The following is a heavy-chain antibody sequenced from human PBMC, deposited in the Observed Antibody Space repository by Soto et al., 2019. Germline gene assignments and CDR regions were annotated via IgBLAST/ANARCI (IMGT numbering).Heavy chain of an antibody. CDR2: ISGSGGTT. CDR3: AKVVCTSSCYDY. Sequence: PRGSLRLSCTVSEFTFSSYAMSWVRQAPGKGLEWVSAISGSGGTTNYADSVKGRFTISRDNSKNTLYLQMNSLRVEDTAVYYCAKVVCTSSCYDYWGQGTLVTVSS. CDR1: EFTFSSYA. D-gene: IGHD2-15*01. V-gene: IGHV3-23*01. J-gene: IGHJ4*02.